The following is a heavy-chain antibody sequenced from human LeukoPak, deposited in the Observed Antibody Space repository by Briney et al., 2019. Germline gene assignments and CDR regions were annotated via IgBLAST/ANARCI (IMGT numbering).Heavy chain of an antibody. Sequence: GGSLRLSCAASGFTFSSYSMNWVRQAPGKGLEWVSSISSSSDYIYFADSVKGRSTISRDNAKNSLYLQMNSLRAEDTAVYYCARETTVTSGWFDPWGQGTLVTVSS. CDR3: ARETTVTSGWFDP. CDR2: ISSSSDYI. CDR1: GFTFSSYS. V-gene: IGHV3-21*01. D-gene: IGHD4-17*01. J-gene: IGHJ5*02.